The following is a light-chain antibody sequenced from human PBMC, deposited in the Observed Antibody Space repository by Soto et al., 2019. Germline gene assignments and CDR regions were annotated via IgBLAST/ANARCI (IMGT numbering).Light chain of an antibody. CDR2: GAS. V-gene: IGKV3-15*01. CDR1: QSVSSN. Sequence: IVMTQSPATLSVSPGERATLSCRASQSVSSNVAWYQQKPGQAPRLLIYGASTRATGTPARFSGSGSGTEFILPISSLQSEDFAVYYCQQYNNWLRVTFGGGTKVEIK. J-gene: IGKJ4*01. CDR3: QQYNNWLRVT.